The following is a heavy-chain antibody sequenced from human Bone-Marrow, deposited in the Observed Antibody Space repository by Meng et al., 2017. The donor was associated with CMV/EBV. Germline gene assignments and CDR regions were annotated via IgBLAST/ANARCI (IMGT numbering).Heavy chain of an antibody. V-gene: IGHV1-2*02. CDR3: ARVSHSSSGWRGPFDY. CDR2: INPNSGGT. CDR1: GYTFTGYY. J-gene: IGHJ4*02. D-gene: IGHD6-19*01. Sequence: ASVKVSCKASGYTFTGYYMHWARQAPGQGLEWMGWINPNSGGTNYAQKFQGRVTMTRDTSISTAYMELSRLRSDDTAVYYCARVSHSSSGWRGPFDYWGQGTLVTVSS.